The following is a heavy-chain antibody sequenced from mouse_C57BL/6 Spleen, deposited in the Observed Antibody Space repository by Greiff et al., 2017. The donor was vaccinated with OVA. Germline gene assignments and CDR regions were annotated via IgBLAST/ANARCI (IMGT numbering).Heavy chain of an antibody. D-gene: IGHD2-4*01. CDR2: IHPNSGST. V-gene: IGHV1-64*01. J-gene: IGHJ2*01. Sequence: VQLQQPGAELVKPGASVKLSCKASGYTFTSYWMHWVKQRPGQGLEWIGMIHPNSGSTNYNEKFKSKATLTVDKSSSTAYMQLSSLTSEDSAVYDCARGSMDYDGRYFDYWGQGTTLTVSS. CDR1: GYTFTSYW. CDR3: ARGSMDYDGRYFDY.